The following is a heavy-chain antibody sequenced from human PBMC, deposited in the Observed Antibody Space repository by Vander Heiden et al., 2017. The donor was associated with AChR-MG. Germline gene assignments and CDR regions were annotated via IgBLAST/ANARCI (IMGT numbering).Heavy chain of an antibody. D-gene: IGHD4-17*01. J-gene: IGHJ4*02. Sequence: VQLVEFGGGLVQPGGSLRLSCVASGYTFSSYEMNGVRQARGKGLEWVSYISTSGSFMSYADSVKGRFTMSRDNAKSSVYLQMNSLRAEDTAIYYCARDEDGDEDFDYWGQGTLVTVSS. V-gene: IGHV3-48*03. CDR2: ISTSGSFM. CDR3: ARDEDGDEDFDY. CDR1: GYTFSSYE.